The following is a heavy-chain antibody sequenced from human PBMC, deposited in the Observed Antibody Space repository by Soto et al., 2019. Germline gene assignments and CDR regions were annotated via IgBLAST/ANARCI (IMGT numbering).Heavy chain of an antibody. D-gene: IGHD2-2*01. CDR2: ISWNSGSI. CDR3: AKEVRYCSSTSCHGGFDY. V-gene: IGHV3-9*01. J-gene: IGHJ4*02. Sequence: EVQLVESGGGLVQPGRSLRLSCAASGFTFDDYAMHWVRQAPGKGLEWVSGISWNSGSIGYADSVKGRFTISRDNAKNSLYLQMNSLRAEDTALYYCAKEVRYCSSTSCHGGFDYWGQGTLVTVSS. CDR1: GFTFDDYA.